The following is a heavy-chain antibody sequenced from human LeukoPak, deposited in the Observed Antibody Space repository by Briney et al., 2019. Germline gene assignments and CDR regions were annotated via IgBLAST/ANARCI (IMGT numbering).Heavy chain of an antibody. J-gene: IGHJ6*02. CDR2: ISYDGSNK. V-gene: IGHV3-30*04. D-gene: IGHD5-12*01. CDR3: ARGDSGYDSYYYYGMDV. CDR1: GFTFSSYA. Sequence: GRSLRLSCAASGFTFSSYAMHWVRQAPGKGLEWVAVISYDGSNKYYADSVKGRFTISRDNSKNTLYPQMNSLRAEDTAVYYCARGDSGYDSYYYYGMDVWGQGTTVTVSS.